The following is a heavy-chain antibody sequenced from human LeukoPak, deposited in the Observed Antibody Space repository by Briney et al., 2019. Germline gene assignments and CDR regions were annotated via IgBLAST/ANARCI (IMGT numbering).Heavy chain of an antibody. J-gene: IGHJ3*02. D-gene: IGHD3-10*01. Sequence: GGSLRLSCAASGFTFSSYGMHWVRQAPGKGLEWVAFIRYDGSNKYYADSVKGRFTISRDNSKNTLYLQMNSLRAEDTAVYYRMVRGVIIEDAFDIWGQGTMVTVSS. V-gene: IGHV3-30*02. CDR1: GFTFSSYG. CDR2: IRYDGSNK. CDR3: MVRGVIIEDAFDI.